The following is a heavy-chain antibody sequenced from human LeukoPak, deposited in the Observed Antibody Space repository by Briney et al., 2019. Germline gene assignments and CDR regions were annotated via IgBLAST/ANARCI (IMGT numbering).Heavy chain of an antibody. Sequence: GGSLRLSCAVSGFTLSSYSMNWVRQAPGKGLEWVSSISSSSIYIYYADSVKGRFTISRDNAKNLLFLQMNSLRAEDTAMYYCARGFENYVGIGSSFDYWGQGTLVTVSS. CDR1: GFTLSSYS. J-gene: IGHJ4*02. V-gene: IGHV3-21*01. D-gene: IGHD1-26*01. CDR3: ARGFENYVGIGSSFDY. CDR2: ISSSSIYI.